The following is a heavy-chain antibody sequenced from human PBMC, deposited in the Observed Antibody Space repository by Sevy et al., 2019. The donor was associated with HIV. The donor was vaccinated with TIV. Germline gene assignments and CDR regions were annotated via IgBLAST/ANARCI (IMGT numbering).Heavy chain of an antibody. V-gene: IGHV3-11*04. J-gene: IGHJ6*02. D-gene: IGHD3-10*01. CDR2: ISGGSITI. Sequence: GGSLRLSCAASGFMFSDYYMSWIRQAPGKGLEWLSYISGGSITIYYADSVKGRFTISRDNAKNSLYLQMNSLRAEDTAVDFCAGDRRQCGSGRFGVDVWGQGTTVTVSS. CDR1: GFMFSDYY. CDR3: AGDRRQCGSGRFGVDV.